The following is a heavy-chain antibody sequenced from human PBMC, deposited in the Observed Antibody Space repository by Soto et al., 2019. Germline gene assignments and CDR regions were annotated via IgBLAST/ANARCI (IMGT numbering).Heavy chain of an antibody. D-gene: IGHD6-19*01. CDR2: ISGLGSST. CDR3: AKDNDVTGWLGRWCCR. Sequence: GGSLRLSCATSGFTFSSYAMSWVRQAPGKGLEWVSGISGLGSSTYYADSVKGRFTISRDNSKNTLYLQMNSLRDEDTALYYCAKDNDVTGWLGRWCCRWGQGTLV. V-gene: IGHV3-23*01. J-gene: IGHJ4*02. CDR1: GFTFSSYA.